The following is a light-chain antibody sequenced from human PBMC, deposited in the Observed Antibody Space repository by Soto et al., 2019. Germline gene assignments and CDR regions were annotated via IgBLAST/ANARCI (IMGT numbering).Light chain of an antibody. CDR1: QGSRND. CDR2: AAS. V-gene: IGKV1-17*01. Sequence: DIQMTQSPSSLSASIGDRVTITCRASQGSRNDLGWYQQKPGKAPNRLIYAASSLQSGVPSRFSGSGSGTESPLTIRSLQPEDFATYYCLQHITSPPTFGQGTKVEIK. CDR3: LQHITSPPT. J-gene: IGKJ1*01.